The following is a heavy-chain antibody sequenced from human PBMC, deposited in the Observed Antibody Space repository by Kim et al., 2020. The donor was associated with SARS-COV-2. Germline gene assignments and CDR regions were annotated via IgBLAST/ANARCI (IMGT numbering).Heavy chain of an antibody. CDR3: ARDLDTAMVKASFDY. V-gene: IGHV1-2*02. D-gene: IGHD5-18*01. J-gene: IGHJ4*02. Sequence: KLQGRVTMTRDTSISTAYMELSRLRSDDTAVYYCARDLDTAMVKASFDYWGQGTLVTVSS.